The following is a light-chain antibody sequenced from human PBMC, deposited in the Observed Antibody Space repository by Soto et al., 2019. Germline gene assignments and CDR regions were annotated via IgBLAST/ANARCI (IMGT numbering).Light chain of an antibody. CDR2: GTD. Sequence: QSVLTQQPSASGTPGQRVTISCSGSSYHIGGNPVVWYQQLPGTAPKLFIYGTDQRPSGVPDRFSGSKSGTAASLAISGLQSEDEADYYCAAFDDSLNGWVFGGGTKVTVL. J-gene: IGLJ3*02. CDR1: SYHIGGNP. V-gene: IGLV1-44*01. CDR3: AAFDDSLNGWV.